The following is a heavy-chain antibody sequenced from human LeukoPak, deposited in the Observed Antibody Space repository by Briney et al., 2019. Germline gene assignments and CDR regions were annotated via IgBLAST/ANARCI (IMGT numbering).Heavy chain of an antibody. D-gene: IGHD3-10*01. J-gene: IGHJ4*02. CDR2: ISACNGNT. V-gene: IGHV1-18*01. Sequence: ASVKVSCKASGYTFTSYGISWVQQAPGQGLEWMGWISACNGNTNYAQKLQGRVTMTTDTSTSTAYMELRSLRSDDTAVYYCAREVSYYGSGSYLYWGQGTLVTVSS. CDR1: GYTFTSYG. CDR3: AREVSYYGSGSYLY.